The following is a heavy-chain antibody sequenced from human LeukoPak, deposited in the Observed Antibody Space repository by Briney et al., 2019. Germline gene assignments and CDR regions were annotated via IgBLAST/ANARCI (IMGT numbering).Heavy chain of an antibody. V-gene: IGHV3-30*03. J-gene: IGHJ4*02. Sequence: GGSLRLSCAASGFTFSSYGMHWVRQAPGKGLEWVAVISYDGSNKYYADSVKGRFTISRDNSKNTLYLHMNSLRAEDTAVYYCARERDYYDNSGFDYWGQGTLVTVSS. CDR1: GFTFSSYG. CDR2: ISYDGSNK. D-gene: IGHD3-22*01. CDR3: ARERDYYDNSGFDY.